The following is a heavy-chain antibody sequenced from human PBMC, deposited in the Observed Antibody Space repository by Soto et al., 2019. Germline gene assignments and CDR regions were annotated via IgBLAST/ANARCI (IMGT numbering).Heavy chain of an antibody. V-gene: IGHV1-8*01. CDR3: ARQVVPAATYYMDV. J-gene: IGHJ6*03. CDR2: MNPNRGNT. CDR1: GYTFTSYD. Sequence: ASVKVSCKASGYTFTSYDINWVRQATGQGIEWIGWMNPNRGNTGYAQKFQGRVTMTRNTSISTAYMELSSLRSEDTAVYYCARQVVPAATYYMDVWGKGTTVTVSS. D-gene: IGHD2-2*01.